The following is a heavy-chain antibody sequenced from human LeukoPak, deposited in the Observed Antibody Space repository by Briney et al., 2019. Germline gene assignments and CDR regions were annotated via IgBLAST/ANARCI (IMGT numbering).Heavy chain of an antibody. CDR1: GGSISSYY. J-gene: IGHJ5*02. D-gene: IGHD3-3*01. CDR2: IYTSGST. V-gene: IGHV4-4*07. Sequence: KPSETLSLTCTVSGGSISSYYWSWIRQPAGKGLEWIGRIYTSGSTNYNPSLKSRVTMSVDTSKNQCSLKLSSVTAADTAVYYCARERVNYDFWSGVPDFDPWGQGTLVTVSS. CDR3: ARERVNYDFWSGVPDFDP.